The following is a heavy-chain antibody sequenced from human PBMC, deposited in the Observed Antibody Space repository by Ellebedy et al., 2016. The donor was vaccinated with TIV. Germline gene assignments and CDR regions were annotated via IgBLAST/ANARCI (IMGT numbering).Heavy chain of an antibody. D-gene: IGHD6-6*01. CDR2: TYYRSKWFI. J-gene: IGHJ5*02. V-gene: IGHV6-1*01. CDR3: ARQAPRSIALRNWFDP. Sequence: SQTLSLTCAISGDSVSSNSAAWNWIRQSPSRGLEWLGRTYYRSKWFIEYAKSLKSRISINCDTSKNQFSLQLNSVTPDDTAVYYCARQAPRSIALRNWFDPWGQGTLVTVSS. CDR1: GDSVSSNSAA.